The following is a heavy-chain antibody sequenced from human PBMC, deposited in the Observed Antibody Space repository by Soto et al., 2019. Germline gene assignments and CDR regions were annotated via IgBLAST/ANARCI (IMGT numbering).Heavy chain of an antibody. D-gene: IGHD5-12*01. CDR2: IIPVFATG. Sequence: SVKVSCKASGGTFGSYAINWVRQAPGQGLEWMGGIIPVFATGNYAQKFQGRVTITADISTRTAYMELRSLRSDDTAFYFCARDKGLATAFDHWGQGTLVTVS. CDR1: GGTFGSYA. V-gene: IGHV1-69*06. CDR3: ARDKGLATAFDH. J-gene: IGHJ4*02.